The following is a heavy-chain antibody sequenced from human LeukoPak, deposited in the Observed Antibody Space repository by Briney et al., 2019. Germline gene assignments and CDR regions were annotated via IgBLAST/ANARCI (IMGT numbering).Heavy chain of an antibody. D-gene: IGHD6-19*01. J-gene: IGHJ4*02. CDR3: ARMQPKAVAGMGY. CDR2: IYHSGST. CDR1: GGSISSSNW. V-gene: IGHV4-4*02. Sequence: PSGTLSLTCAVSGGSISSSNWWSWVRQPPGKGLEWIGEIYHSGSTNYNPSLKSRVTISVDKSKNQFSLKLSSVTAADTAVYYCARMQPKAVAGMGYWGQGTLVTVSS.